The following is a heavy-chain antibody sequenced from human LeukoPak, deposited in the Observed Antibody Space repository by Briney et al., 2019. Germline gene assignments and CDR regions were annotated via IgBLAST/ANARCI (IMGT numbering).Heavy chain of an antibody. D-gene: IGHD3-10*01. CDR3: ARESGTSRVGELRD. CDR1: GFTFSTQG. V-gene: IGHV3-30*02. Sequence: GGSLRLSCAASGFTFSTQGMHWVRQAPGKGLEWVTFIQHRGNDKRYADSVKGRFTVSRDNSKNTVYLQINSLRAEDTAMYYCARESGTSRVGELRDWGQGTLVTVSS. CDR2: IQHRGNDK. J-gene: IGHJ4*02.